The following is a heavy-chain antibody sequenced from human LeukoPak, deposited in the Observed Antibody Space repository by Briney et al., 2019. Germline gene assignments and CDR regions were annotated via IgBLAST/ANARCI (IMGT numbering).Heavy chain of an antibody. V-gene: IGHV3-15*01. CDR2: IKSKTDGGTT. Sequence: PGGSLRLSCAASGFTSSSYGMSWVRQAPGKGLEWVGRIKSKTDGGTTDYAAPVKGRFTISRDDSKNTLYLQMNSLKTEDTAVYYCTTDLVAAAGVFDYWGQGTLVTVSS. CDR1: GFTSSSYG. D-gene: IGHD6-13*01. CDR3: TTDLVAAAGVFDY. J-gene: IGHJ4*02.